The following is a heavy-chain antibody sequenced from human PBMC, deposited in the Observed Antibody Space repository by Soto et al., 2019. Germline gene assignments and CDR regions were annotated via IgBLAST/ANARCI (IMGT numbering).Heavy chain of an antibody. D-gene: IGHD6-25*01. V-gene: IGHV3-15*01. CDR2: IKSKTDGGTT. Sequence: PGGSLRLSCAASGFTFRNAWISWVRQAPGKGLEWVGRIKSKTDGGTTDYAAPVKGRFTISRDDSKNTLYLQMNSLKTEDTAVYYCTTGWTATNYYYYGMDVWGQGTTVTVSS. J-gene: IGHJ6*02. CDR1: GFTFRNAW. CDR3: TTGWTATNYYYYGMDV.